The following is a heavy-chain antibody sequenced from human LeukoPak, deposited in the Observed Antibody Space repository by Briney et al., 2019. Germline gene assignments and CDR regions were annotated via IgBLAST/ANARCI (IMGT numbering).Heavy chain of an antibody. CDR3: ARGIVVVPAAPYYYYYYMDV. V-gene: IGHV4-34*01. CDR1: GGSFSGYY. Sequence: SETLSLTCAVYGGSFSGYYWSWIRQPPGKGLEWIGEINHSGSTNYNPSLKSRVTISVDTSKNQFSLKLSSVTAADTAVYYCARGIVVVPAAPYYYYYYMDVWGKGTTVTVSS. J-gene: IGHJ6*03. CDR2: INHSGST. D-gene: IGHD2-2*01.